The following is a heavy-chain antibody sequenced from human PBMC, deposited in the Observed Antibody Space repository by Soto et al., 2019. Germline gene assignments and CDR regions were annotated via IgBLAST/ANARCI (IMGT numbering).Heavy chain of an antibody. CDR3: TGEVPSGY. D-gene: IGHD2-8*02. V-gene: IGHV3-30*03. CDR1: GFTVSTYG. J-gene: IGHJ4*02. Sequence: QVQLVESGGGVVQPGRSLRLSCAVSGFTVSTYGMHWVRQAPGKGLEWVAVISRDGGTKYYVDSVKGRFTISRDNCRNPLFMEMNRLRGDGMAVYSCTGEVPSGYWGQGTLVTPSS. CDR2: ISRDGGTK.